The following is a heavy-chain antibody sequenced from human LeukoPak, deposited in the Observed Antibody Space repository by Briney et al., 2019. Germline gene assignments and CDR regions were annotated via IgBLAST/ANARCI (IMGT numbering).Heavy chain of an antibody. D-gene: IGHD3-9*01. Sequence: LVKVSCKASGGTFSSYAIIWVRQAPGQGLEWMGGIIPIFGTANYAQKSQGRVTITTDESTSTAYMELSSLRSEDTAVYYCATRPYDYDILTGYYSFDYWGQGTLVTVSS. CDR3: ATRPYDYDILTGYYSFDY. CDR1: GGTFSSYA. V-gene: IGHV1-69*05. J-gene: IGHJ4*02. CDR2: IIPIFGTA.